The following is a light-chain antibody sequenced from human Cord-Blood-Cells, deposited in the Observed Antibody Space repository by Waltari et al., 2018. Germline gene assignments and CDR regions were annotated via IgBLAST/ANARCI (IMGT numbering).Light chain of an antibody. J-gene: IGKJ1*01. Sequence: DIQMTQSPSTLSTTVDDRVTIPCRASQSISSWLAWYHQKHGKAPKLLIYKGSSLESGVPSRFSGSGSGTEFTLTISSLQPDDFATYYCQQYNSYSWTFGQGTKVEIK. CDR2: KGS. V-gene: IGKV1-5*03. CDR1: QSISSW. CDR3: QQYNSYSWT.